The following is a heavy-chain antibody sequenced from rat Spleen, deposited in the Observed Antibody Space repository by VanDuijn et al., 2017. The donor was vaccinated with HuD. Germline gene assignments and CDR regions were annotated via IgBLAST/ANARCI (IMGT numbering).Heavy chain of an antibody. J-gene: IGHJ2*01. Sequence: QVQLKESGPGLVQPSQTLSLTCTVSGFSLTNYHVTWVRQPPGKGLEWIAAISGGGNTYYNSALKSQLSIRRDTSKSQVFLKMNSLQTEDTAIYFCIREGLMYTTDIPHYWGQGVMVTVSS. CDR1: GFSLTNYH. CDR3: IREGLMYTTDIPHY. V-gene: IGHV2S12*01. CDR2: ISGGGNT. D-gene: IGHD1-6*01.